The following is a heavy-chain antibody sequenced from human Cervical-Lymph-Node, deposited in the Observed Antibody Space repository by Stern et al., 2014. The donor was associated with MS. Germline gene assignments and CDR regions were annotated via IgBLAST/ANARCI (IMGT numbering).Heavy chain of an antibody. J-gene: IGHJ4*02. CDR3: ARTASWCFDR. CDR1: GFTFSSYA. CDR2: INAGTGNT. Sequence: QVQLVESGAEVKKPGASVKISCEASGFTFSSYAMHWVRQAPGQRLEWMGLINAGTGNTKYSQNFQGRVTITRDSSATTAYMELSSLTSEDTAIYYCARTASWCFDRWGQGTLVTVAS. V-gene: IGHV1-3*01. D-gene: IGHD2-15*01.